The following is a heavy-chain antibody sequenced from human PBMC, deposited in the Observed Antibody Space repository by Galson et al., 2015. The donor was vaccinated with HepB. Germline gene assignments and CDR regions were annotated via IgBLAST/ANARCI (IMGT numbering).Heavy chain of an antibody. D-gene: IGHD3-22*01. V-gene: IGHV4-39*01. CDR1: GGSISSSSYY. CDR2: IYYSGST. CDR3: ASQGGYYYDSSGYPQTWGYFQH. J-gene: IGHJ1*01. Sequence: TLSLTCTVSGGSISSSSYYWGWIRQPPGKGLEWIGSIYYSGSTYYNPSLKSRVTISVDTSKNQFSLKLSSVTAADTAVYYCASQGGYYYDSSGYPQTWGYFQHWGQGTLVTVSS.